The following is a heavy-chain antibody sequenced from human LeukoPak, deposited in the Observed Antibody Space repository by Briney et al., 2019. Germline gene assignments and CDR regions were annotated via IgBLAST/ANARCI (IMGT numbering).Heavy chain of an antibody. CDR2: IYPGDSDT. CDR3: VRPYRFSTNCYTIDP. CDR1: GYSFTSYW. V-gene: IGHV5-51*01. Sequence: GESLKISCKGSGYSFTSYWIGWVRQMPGKGLEWMGIIYPGDSDTRYSPSFQGQVTISADKSISTAYLQWSSLKASDTAMYYCVRPYRFSTNCYTIDPWGQGTLVTVSS. D-gene: IGHD2-2*02. J-gene: IGHJ5*02.